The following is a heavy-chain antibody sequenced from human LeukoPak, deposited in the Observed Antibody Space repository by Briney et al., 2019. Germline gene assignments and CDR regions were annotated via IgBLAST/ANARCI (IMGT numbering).Heavy chain of an antibody. CDR3: ARDLLNSSGPLYAFDI. CDR1: GGSISSGGYS. CDR2: IYYSGST. J-gene: IGHJ3*02. V-gene: IGHV4-30-4*07. D-gene: IGHD3-22*01. Sequence: SETLSLTCAVSGGSISSGGYSWSWIRQPPGKGLEWIGYIYYSGSTYYNPSLKSRVTISVDTSKNQFSLKLSSVTAADTAVYYCARDLLNSSGPLYAFDIWGQGTMVTVSS.